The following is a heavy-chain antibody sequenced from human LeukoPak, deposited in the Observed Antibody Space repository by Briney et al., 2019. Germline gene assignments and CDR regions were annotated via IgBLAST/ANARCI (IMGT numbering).Heavy chain of an antibody. D-gene: IGHD1-14*01. Sequence: GGSLRLSCAASGSTFSSYGMHWVRQAPGKGLEWVAVIWYDGSNKYYADSVKGRFTISRDNSKNTLYLQMNSLRAEDTAVYYCARSPLTPSYYYYYMDVWGKGTTVTVSS. V-gene: IGHV3-33*01. CDR3: ARSPLTPSYYYYYMDV. CDR1: GSTFSSYG. CDR2: IWYDGSNK. J-gene: IGHJ6*03.